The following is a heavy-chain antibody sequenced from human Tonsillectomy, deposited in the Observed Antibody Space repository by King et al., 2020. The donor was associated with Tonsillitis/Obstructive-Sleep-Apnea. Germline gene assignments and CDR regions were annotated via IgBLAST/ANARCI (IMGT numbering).Heavy chain of an antibody. CDR2: IYWDDDK. CDR3: VHSKKQWPGRSYFDY. V-gene: IGHV2-5*02. Sequence: TLKESGPTLVKPTQTLTLTCTFSGFSLSTSGEAVGWIRQPPGKALEWLALIYWDDDKRYSPSLKSRLTITKDTPKNQVVLTMTNMDPVDTATYYCVHSKKQWPGRSYFDYWGQGTLVTVSS. J-gene: IGHJ4*02. D-gene: IGHD6-19*01. CDR1: GFSLSTSGEA.